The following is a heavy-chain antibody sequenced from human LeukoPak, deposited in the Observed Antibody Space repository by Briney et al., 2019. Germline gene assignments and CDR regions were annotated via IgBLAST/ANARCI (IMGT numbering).Heavy chain of an antibody. D-gene: IGHD6-13*01. CDR2: ISYSGST. V-gene: IGHV4-59*08. CDR1: GGSISSYY. Sequence: SETLSLTCTVSGGSISSYYWNWIRQPPGKGLEWVGYISYSGSTNYNPSLKSRVTISVDTSKNQFSLKLSSVTAADTAVYYCARAGVAAADDYYYYYGMDVWGQGTTVTVSS. J-gene: IGHJ6*02. CDR3: ARAGVAAADDYYYYYGMDV.